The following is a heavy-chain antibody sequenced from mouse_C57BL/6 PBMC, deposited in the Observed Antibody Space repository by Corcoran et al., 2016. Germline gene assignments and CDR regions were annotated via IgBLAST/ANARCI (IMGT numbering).Heavy chain of an antibody. V-gene: IGHV9-3*01. CDR2: INTYSGVP. CDR3: ARLYYYAMDY. CDR1: GYTFTTYG. J-gene: IGHJ4*01. Sequence: QIQSVQSGPELKKPGETVKISCKASGYTFTTYGMSWVKQAPGKGLKWMGWINTYSGVPTYADDFKGRFAFSLETSASTAYLQINNLKNEDTATYFCARLYYYAMDYWGQGTSVTVSS.